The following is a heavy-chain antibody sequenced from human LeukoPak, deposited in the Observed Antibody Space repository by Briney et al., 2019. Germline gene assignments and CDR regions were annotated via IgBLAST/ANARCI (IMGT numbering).Heavy chain of an antibody. D-gene: IGHD2-15*01. J-gene: IGHJ6*03. CDR1: GFTFSNAW. CDR2: ISRSGSTK. Sequence: GSLRLSCAASGFTFSNAWMSWVRQAPGKGLEWVSSISRSGSTKYYADSVKGRFTISRDNAKNSLFLQMNSLRAEDTAVYYCARVLRYCSGGNCYSGGLGYMDVWGKGTTVTISS. CDR3: ARVLRYCSGGNCYSGGLGYMDV. V-gene: IGHV3-11*01.